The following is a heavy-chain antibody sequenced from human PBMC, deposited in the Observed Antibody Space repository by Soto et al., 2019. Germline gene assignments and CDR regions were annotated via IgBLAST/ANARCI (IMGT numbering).Heavy chain of an antibody. V-gene: IGHV1-18*01. CDR1: GYTFTSYG. D-gene: IGHD4-17*01. Sequence: VKVSCKASGYTFTSYGISWVRQAPGQGLEWMEWISAYKGNTNYAQKLQGRVTMTTDTSTSTAYMELRSLRSDDTAVYYCARTTEGMLSDYWGQGTPVTVSS. CDR3: ARTTEGMLSDY. J-gene: IGHJ4*02. CDR2: ISAYKGNT.